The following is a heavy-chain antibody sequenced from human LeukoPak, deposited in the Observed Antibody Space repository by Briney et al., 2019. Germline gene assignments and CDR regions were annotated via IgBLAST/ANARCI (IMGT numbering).Heavy chain of an antibody. CDR1: GGSIRNSSFY. V-gene: IGHV4-39*07. D-gene: IGHD3-10*01. Sequence: SETLSLTCAVSGGSIRNSSFYWGWIRQPPGKGLEWIASIYNSGTTYYNPSIKSRITISVDTSKNQFSLKLSSVTAADTAVYYCARGRGSLLWFGTKPYFDYWGQGTLVTVSS. CDR2: IYNSGTT. J-gene: IGHJ4*02. CDR3: ARGRGSLLWFGTKPYFDY.